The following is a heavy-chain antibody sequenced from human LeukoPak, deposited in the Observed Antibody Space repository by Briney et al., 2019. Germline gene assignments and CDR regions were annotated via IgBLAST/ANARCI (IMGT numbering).Heavy chain of an antibody. V-gene: IGHV1-8*01. J-gene: IGHJ4*02. Sequence: ASVKVSCKASGYTFPSYDINWVRQATGQGLEWMGWMNPNSDNTGYAQKFQGRVTLTRDTSTSTVYMDLSSLRSQDTAVYYCARDYHGSGSLTTFDYWGQGTLVTVSS. CDR2: MNPNSDNT. CDR1: GYTFPSYD. D-gene: IGHD3-10*01. CDR3: ARDYHGSGSLTTFDY.